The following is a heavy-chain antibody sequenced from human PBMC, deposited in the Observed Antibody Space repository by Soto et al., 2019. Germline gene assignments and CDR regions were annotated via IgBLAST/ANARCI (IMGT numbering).Heavy chain of an antibody. Sequence: SATLSPTCYVYGGSFLCYYCRWIRHPPGKGLEWIGEINHSGSTNYNPSLKSRVTISVDTSKNQFSLKLSSVTAADTAVYYCARGSGSWFKFDPWGQGTLVTVSS. J-gene: IGHJ5*02. CDR3: ARGSGSWFKFDP. D-gene: IGHD6-13*01. CDR1: GGSFLCYY. V-gene: IGHV4-34*01. CDR2: INHSGST.